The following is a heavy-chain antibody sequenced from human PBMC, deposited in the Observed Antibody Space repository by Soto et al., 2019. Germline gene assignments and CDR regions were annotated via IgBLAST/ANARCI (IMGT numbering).Heavy chain of an antibody. J-gene: IGHJ6*02. V-gene: IGHV4-34*01. CDR3: TRHLSIAAAGKDELHYNGMDF. CDR2: INHSGST. CDR1: GGSFSGYY. Sequence: SETLSLTCAVYGGSFSGYYWSWIRQPPGKGLEWIGEINHSGSTNYNPSLKSRVTISVDTSKNQFFLQLNSVTAADRAVYYCTRHLSIAAAGKDELHYNGMDFGGQGTRVPVSS. D-gene: IGHD6-13*01.